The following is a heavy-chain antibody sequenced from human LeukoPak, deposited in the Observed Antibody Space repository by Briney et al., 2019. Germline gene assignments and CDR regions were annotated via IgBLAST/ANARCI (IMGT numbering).Heavy chain of an antibody. J-gene: IGHJ4*02. V-gene: IGHV3-23*01. D-gene: IGHD5-12*01. CDR3: ARETLNSGYDYGFDY. CDR2: ISGSGDST. CDR1: GFIFDTHT. Sequence: GGSLRLSCTASGFIFDTHTLTWVRQAPGKGLEWVASISGSGDSTNYGDSVKGRFTISRDNFKRTVHLEMSNLRADDTAMYYCARETLNSGYDYGFDYWGQGTLVTVSS.